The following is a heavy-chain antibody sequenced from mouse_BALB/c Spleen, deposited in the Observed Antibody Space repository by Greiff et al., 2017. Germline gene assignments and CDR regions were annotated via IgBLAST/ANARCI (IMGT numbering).Heavy chain of an antibody. V-gene: IGHV8-12*01. Sequence: QVTLKVSGPGILQPSQTLSLTCSFSGFSLSTSGMGVSWIRQPSGKGLEWLAHIYWDDDKRYNPSLKSRLTISKDTSSNQVFLKITSVDTADTATYYCARRGDYYGSSYWYFDVWGAGTTVTVSS. D-gene: IGHD1-1*01. CDR1: GFSLSTSGMG. CDR2: IYWDDDK. CDR3: ARRGDYYGSSYWYFDV. J-gene: IGHJ1*01.